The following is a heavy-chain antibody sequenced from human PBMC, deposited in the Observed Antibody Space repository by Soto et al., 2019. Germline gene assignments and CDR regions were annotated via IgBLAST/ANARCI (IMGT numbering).Heavy chain of an antibody. CDR2: IIPVFGIV. CDR3: ASGRIVVVGSRAYYCMYV. J-gene: IGHJ6*02. D-gene: IGHD3-22*01. CDR1: GGTPSNSA. Sequence: VQLVQSGAEVNKHGSSVKVSCQASGGTPSNSAMSWVRQAPGQGLEWMGGIIPVFGIVNYAQKFQGRVTITADESTNTAYMDLSSLKSDDTAVYYFASGRIVVVGSRAYYCMYVWGQGTTVTVSS. V-gene: IGHV1-69*01.